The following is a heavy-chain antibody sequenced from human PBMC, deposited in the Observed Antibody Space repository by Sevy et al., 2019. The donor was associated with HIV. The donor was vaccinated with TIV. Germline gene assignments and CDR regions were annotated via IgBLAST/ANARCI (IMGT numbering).Heavy chain of an antibody. V-gene: IGHV4-59*01. CDR1: GGSISSYY. Sequence: SETLSLTCTVSGGSISSYYWSWIRQPPGKGLEWIGYIYYSGSTNYNPSLKSRVTISVDTSKNQFSLKLSSVTAADTAVYYCARGVGGPDAFDIWGQGTMVTVSS. D-gene: IGHD3-16*01. CDR2: IYYSGST. CDR3: ARGVGGPDAFDI. J-gene: IGHJ3*02.